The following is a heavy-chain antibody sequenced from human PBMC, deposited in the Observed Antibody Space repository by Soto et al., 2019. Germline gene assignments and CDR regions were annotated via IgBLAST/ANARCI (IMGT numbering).Heavy chain of an antibody. CDR1: GGTFSSYA. J-gene: IGHJ4*02. Sequence: QVQLVQSGAEVKKPGSSVKVSCKASGGTFSSYAISWVQQAPGQGLECMGGIIPIFGTANYAQKFQGRVTITADESTSTAYMELSSLRSEDTAVYYCARDGGVYDYSPFDYWGQGTLVTVSS. V-gene: IGHV1-69*12. CDR2: IIPIFGTA. CDR3: ARDGGVYDYSPFDY. D-gene: IGHD4-4*01.